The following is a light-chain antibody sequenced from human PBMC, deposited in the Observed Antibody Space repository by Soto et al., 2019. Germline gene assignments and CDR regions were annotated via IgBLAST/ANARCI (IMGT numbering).Light chain of an antibody. V-gene: IGLV2-14*01. CDR2: QVT. CDR1: SSDIAGFNY. J-gene: IGLJ1*01. CDR3: SAYSRTSFYV. Sequence: QSALTQPASVSGSPGQSITISCVGSSSDIAGFNYISWFQHHPGKAPKLLIYQVTARPSGISNRFSGSKFGNTASLTISVLQPDDDADYYCSAYSRTSFYVFGPGTKLTVL.